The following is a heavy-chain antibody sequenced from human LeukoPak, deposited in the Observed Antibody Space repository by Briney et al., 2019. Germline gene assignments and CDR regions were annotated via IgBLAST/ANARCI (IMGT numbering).Heavy chain of an antibody. D-gene: IGHD3-22*01. CDR3: ARANYDDGSGYYPDWIDA. V-gene: IGHV4-4*07. J-gene: IGHJ5*02. CDR2: IYTGGSN. CDR1: GGSLSSYY. Sequence: SESLSLTCTVSGGSLSSYYWSWIRQPAGRGLEWVGCIYTGGSNSYHPSLKSGDTMSGKTSKNQFSLKLSAVAASDTAGYYCARANYDDGSGYYPDWIDAWGQGTPVTVSS.